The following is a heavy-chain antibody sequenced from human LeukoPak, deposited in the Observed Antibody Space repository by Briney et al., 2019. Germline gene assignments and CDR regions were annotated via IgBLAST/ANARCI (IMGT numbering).Heavy chain of an antibody. CDR1: GFTFSSYG. V-gene: IGHV3-33*01. CDR3: ARDSGSGYYSLFGY. Sequence: GGSLRLSCAASGFTFSSYGMHWVRQAPGKGLEWVAVIWYDGSNKYYADSVKGRFTISRDNSKNTLYLQMNSLRAEDTAVYYCARDSGSGYYSLFGYWGQGTLVTVSS. D-gene: IGHD3-22*01. CDR2: IWYDGSNK. J-gene: IGHJ4*02.